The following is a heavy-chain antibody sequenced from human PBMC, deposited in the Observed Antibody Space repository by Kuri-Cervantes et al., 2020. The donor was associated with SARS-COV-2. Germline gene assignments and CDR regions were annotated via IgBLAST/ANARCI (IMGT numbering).Heavy chain of an antibody. Sequence: GESLKISCADSGLTFSSYAMHWVRQAPGKGLEWVAVISYDGSNKYYADSVKGRFTISSDNAMTSLHLQMSSLRAEDTAVYYCARSGTLGAPIGHWGQGTLVTVSS. CDR3: ARSGTLGAPIGH. CDR2: ISYDGSNK. CDR1: GLTFSSYA. J-gene: IGHJ4*02. D-gene: IGHD1-1*01. V-gene: IGHV3-30*04.